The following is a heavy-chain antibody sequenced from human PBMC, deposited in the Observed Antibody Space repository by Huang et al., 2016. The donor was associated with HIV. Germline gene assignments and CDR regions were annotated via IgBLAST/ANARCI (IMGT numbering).Heavy chain of an antibody. V-gene: IGHV1-18*01. CDR2: IGSDSRDT. CDR3: ARDTYYTDIWKRNDASFL. Sequence: QVQLVQSGGEVKQPGASVRVSCKASGYDFGSYGMSWVGQAPGQSLEGGGWIGSDSRDTRTAQKFQGRVTMTTDRSATTTYMELRSLRYDDTAVYYCARDTYYTDIWKRNDASFLWGQGTMITVYS. CDR1: GYDFGSYG. D-gene: IGHD3-22*01. J-gene: IGHJ3*01.